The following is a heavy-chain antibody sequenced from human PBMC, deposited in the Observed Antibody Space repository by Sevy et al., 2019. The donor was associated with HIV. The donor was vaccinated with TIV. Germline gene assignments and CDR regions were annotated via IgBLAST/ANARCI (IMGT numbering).Heavy chain of an antibody. J-gene: IGHJ4*02. D-gene: IGHD1-1*01. CDR2: LKSKADGGTV. CDR1: GFAFGDYA. CDR3: TRWKGLQSIFDY. Sequence: GGSLRLSCTTSGFAFGDYAMNWDRQAPGKGLEWVAFLKSKADGGTVDHAPSVKGRFTISRDDSKSIAYLQMNDLTTEDTAVYYCTRWKGLQSIFDYWGQGALVTVSS. V-gene: IGHV3-49*04.